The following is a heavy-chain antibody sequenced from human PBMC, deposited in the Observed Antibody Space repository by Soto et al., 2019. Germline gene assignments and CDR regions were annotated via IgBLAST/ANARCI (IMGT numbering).Heavy chain of an antibody. CDR2: ISASGGST. V-gene: IGHV3-23*01. Sequence: SLRLSCAASRFTFSTYGMSWVRQAPGKGLEWVSGISASGGSTYYADSVRGRFTVSRDNSNNTLYLQMNSLRAEDTAVYYCAKDYGYTYGYPSYYMDVWGKGTTVTVSS. D-gene: IGHD5-18*01. CDR1: RFTFSTYG. J-gene: IGHJ6*03. CDR3: AKDYGYTYGYPSYYMDV.